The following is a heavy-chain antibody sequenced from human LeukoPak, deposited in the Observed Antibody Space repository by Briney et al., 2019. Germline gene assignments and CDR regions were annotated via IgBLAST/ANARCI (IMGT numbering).Heavy chain of an antibody. D-gene: IGHD4-17*01. CDR2: ISWNSGSI. J-gene: IGHJ4*02. V-gene: IGHV3-9*01. Sequence: GGSLRLSCAVSGFTFDDYAMHWVRQAPGKGLEWVSGISWNSGSIGYADSVKGRFTISRDNAKNSLYLQMNSLRAEDTALYYCAKDAYGDYGSDYDYWGQGTLVTVSS. CDR1: GFTFDDYA. CDR3: AKDAYGDYGSDYDY.